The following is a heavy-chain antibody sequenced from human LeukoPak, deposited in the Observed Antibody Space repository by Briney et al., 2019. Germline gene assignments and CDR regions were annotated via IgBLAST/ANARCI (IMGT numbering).Heavy chain of an antibody. CDR1: GYTFTGYY. J-gene: IGHJ4*02. V-gene: IGHV1-2*02. D-gene: IGHD6-6*01. CDR3: AREYSSTSGRLYDY. Sequence: ASVKVSCKASGYTFTGYYMHWVRQAPGQGLEWMGWIAPNSGGTNYAQNFQGRVTMTRDTSINTAYTELTRLTSDDTAVYYCAREYSSTSGRLYDYWGRGTLVTVSS. CDR2: IAPNSGGT.